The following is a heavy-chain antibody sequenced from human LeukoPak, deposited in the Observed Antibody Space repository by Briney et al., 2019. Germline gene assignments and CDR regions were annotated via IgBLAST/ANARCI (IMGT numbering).Heavy chain of an antibody. V-gene: IGHV3-23*01. CDR3: AKDQGDGYKFFVY. J-gene: IGHJ4*02. D-gene: IGHD5-24*01. CDR2: ISASGGST. Sequence: PGGSLRLSCAASGFIFSNYAMSWVRQAPGKGLEWVSAISASGGSTFYADSVRGRFTISRDNSKNTLYLQMISLRAEDTGVYYCAKDQGDGYKFFVYWGQGTLVTVSS. CDR1: GFIFSNYA.